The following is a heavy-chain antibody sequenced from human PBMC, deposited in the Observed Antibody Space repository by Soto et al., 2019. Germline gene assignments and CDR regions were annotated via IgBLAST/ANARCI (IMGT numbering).Heavy chain of an antibody. J-gene: IGHJ5*02. CDR1: GVTFRSYS. D-gene: IGHD6-13*01. CDR2: ISISSRTI. Sequence: GGALRLYCAASGVTFRSYSMNWVRQVPGKGLEWVSYISISSRTIYYADSVKGRFTISRDDAKNSLYLQMNSLRDEDTSVYYCARDNGIAGSFDPWGQGTLVTVSS. CDR3: ARDNGIAGSFDP. V-gene: IGHV3-48*02.